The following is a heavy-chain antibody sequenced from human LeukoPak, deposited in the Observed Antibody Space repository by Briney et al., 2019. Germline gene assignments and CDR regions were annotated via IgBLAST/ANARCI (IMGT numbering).Heavy chain of an antibody. CDR3: ARDGSGWSRDV. CDR1: GFTFSVYS. D-gene: IGHD6-19*01. V-gene: IGHV3-21*01. Sequence: GGSLRLSCAASGFTFSVYSMSWIRQAPEKGLEWVSYISSTTYTYYADSVKGRFTISRDNSKNSLYLQMNSLTAEDTALYYCARDGSGWSRDVWGQGTTVTVSS. J-gene: IGHJ6*02. CDR2: ISSTTYT.